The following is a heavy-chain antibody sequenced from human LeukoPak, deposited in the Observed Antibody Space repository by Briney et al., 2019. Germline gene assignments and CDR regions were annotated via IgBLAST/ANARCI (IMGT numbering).Heavy chain of an antibody. J-gene: IGHJ3*02. D-gene: IGHD3-10*01. CDR3: ARDRRYYVSGGKDGFDI. CDR2: INSGNGNT. Sequence: APVKVSFKASGYSFASHTIHWVRPAPGQSLAWMGWINSGNGNTKYSQKFQGRVTTSRDTSASTAYMELSSLRSEDTAVFYCARDRRYYVSGGKDGFDIWGQGTMVTVSS. CDR1: GYSFASHT. V-gene: IGHV1-3*01.